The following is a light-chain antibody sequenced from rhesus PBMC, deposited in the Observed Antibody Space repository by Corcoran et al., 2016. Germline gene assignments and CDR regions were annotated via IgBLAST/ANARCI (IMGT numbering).Light chain of an antibody. CDR3: LQFSSSPLT. CDR1: QDISSW. CDR2: KAS. V-gene: IGKV1-22*01. J-gene: IGKJ4*01. Sequence: DIQMTQSPSSLSASVGDKVTITCRASQDISSWLAWSQQQPGKAPKFHLYKASSLESGVPSRFSGSGSGTDFTLTISSLQPEDVATYFCLQFSSSPLTFGGGTKVDLK.